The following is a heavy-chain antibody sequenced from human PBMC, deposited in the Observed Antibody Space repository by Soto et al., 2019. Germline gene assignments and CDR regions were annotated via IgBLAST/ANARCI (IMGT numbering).Heavy chain of an antibody. CDR2: IITIFNTA. D-gene: IGHD2-8*01. CDR1: GGAFSSDA. Sequence: ASVKVSCKASGGAFSSDAISWVRQAPGHGLEWMGGIITIFNTANYAQMFHGRVTITADESTSTAYMELSSLRSEDTAVYYCARSRCSNGVCYSLSRGLDVWGPGTTVTVSS. J-gene: IGHJ6*02. CDR3: ARSRCSNGVCYSLSRGLDV. V-gene: IGHV1-69*13.